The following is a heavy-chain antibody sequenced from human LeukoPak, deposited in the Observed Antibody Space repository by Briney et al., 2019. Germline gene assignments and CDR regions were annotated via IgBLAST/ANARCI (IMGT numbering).Heavy chain of an antibody. Sequence: SVKVSCKASGGTFSSYAISWVGQAPGQGLEWMGGIIPIFGTANYAQKFQGRVTITADESTSTAYMELSSLRSEDTAVYYCARRVLRRGYSGYEGLDYWGQGTLVTVSS. CDR3: ARRVLRRGYSGYEGLDY. J-gene: IGHJ4*02. D-gene: IGHD5-12*01. CDR1: GGTFSSYA. CDR2: IIPIFGTA. V-gene: IGHV1-69*13.